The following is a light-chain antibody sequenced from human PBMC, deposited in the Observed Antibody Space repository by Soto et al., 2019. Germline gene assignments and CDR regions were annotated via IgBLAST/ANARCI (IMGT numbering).Light chain of an antibody. J-gene: IGKJ2*01. CDR2: KVS. V-gene: IGKV2-30*01. CDR3: RQGTPGPLI. CDR1: QSLVYSDGNTY. Sequence: DVVMTQSPLSLPVTLGQPASISCRSSQSLVYSDGNTYLNWFQQRPGQSPRRLIYKVSNRDSGAQDRFGGGWAGTDFTLKISGGGAEDVGFYYCRQGTPGPLIFGRGTKLEIK.